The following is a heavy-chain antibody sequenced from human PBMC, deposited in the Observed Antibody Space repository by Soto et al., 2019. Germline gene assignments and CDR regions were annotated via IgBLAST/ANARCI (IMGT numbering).Heavy chain of an antibody. D-gene: IGHD1-1*01. Sequence: GGSLRLSCAASGFTLSDYGMHWVRQAPGKGLEWVAMISHDGTTKYWADSEKGRFTISRDNSKNALYLQMNSLRAEDTAVYYCAKDRRDGEYNSVYDFWGQGALVTVSS. CDR2: ISHDGTTK. CDR1: GFTLSDYG. CDR3: AKDRRDGEYNSVYDF. V-gene: IGHV3-30*18. J-gene: IGHJ4*02.